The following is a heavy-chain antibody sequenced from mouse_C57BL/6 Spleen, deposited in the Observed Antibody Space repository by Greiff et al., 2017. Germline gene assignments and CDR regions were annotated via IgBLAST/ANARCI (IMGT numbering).Heavy chain of an antibody. V-gene: IGHV1-61*01. J-gene: IGHJ3*01. D-gene: IGHD1-1*01. CDR2: IYPSDSET. Sequence: QVQLQQPGAELVRPGSSVKLSCKASGYTFTSYWKDWVKQRPGQGLEWIGNIYPSDSETHYNQKFKDKATLTVDKSSSTAYMQLSSLTSEDSAVYYCARSSPWFAYWGQGTLVTVSA. CDR1: GYTFTSYW. CDR3: ARSSPWFAY.